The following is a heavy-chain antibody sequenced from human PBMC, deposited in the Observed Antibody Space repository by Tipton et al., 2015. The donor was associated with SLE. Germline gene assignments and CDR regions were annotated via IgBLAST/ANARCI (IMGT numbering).Heavy chain of an antibody. CDR2: IFSSGTT. CDR3: ARGHYDRDAFDI. D-gene: IGHD3-22*01. Sequence: GLVKPSQTLSLICIVSGDSIRGSSHYWSWVRQHPGKGLEWVGDIFSSGTTYYNPSLKSRIGMSLDASKNQFSLRLTSVTAADTAVFFCARGHYDRDAFDIWGQGTMVTVCS. J-gene: IGHJ3*02. V-gene: IGHV4-31*03. CDR1: GDSIRGSSHY.